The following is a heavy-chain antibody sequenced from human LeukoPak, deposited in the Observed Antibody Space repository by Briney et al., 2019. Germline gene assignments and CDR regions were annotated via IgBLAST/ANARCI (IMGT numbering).Heavy chain of an antibody. CDR2: TYYRCRWYD. CDR3: AREIAGTCAFDI. V-gene: IGHV6-1*01. D-gene: IGHD6-13*01. CDR1: GDSVSRNSSA. J-gene: IGHJ3*02. Sequence: SQTPSLTCAISGDSVSRNSSAWNCIRQSPSRGLGWLGRTYYRCRWYDDYVVSVRGRITINPDTSKNQFSLQLNTVTPEDTAVYYCAREIAGTCAFDIWGQGTVVTVSS.